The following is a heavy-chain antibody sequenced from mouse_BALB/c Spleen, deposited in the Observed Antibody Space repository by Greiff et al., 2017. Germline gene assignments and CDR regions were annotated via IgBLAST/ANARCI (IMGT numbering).Heavy chain of an antibody. V-gene: IGHV3-8*02. CDR3: ASRIYYDYSFAY. J-gene: IGHJ3*01. CDR1: GDSITSGY. D-gene: IGHD2-4*01. Sequence: EVQLQQSGPSLVKPSQTLSLPCSVTGDSITSGYWNWIRKFPGNKLEYMGYISYSGSTYYNPSLKSRISITRDTSKNQYYLQLNSVTTEDTATYYCASRIYYDYSFAYWGQGTLVTVSA. CDR2: ISYSGST.